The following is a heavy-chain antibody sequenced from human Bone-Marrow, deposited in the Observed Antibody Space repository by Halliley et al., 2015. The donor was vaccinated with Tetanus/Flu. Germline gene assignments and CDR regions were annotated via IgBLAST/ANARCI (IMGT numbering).Heavy chain of an antibody. CDR3: ARYYSISDPFDR. CDR2: IYYSGNT. Sequence: LRLSCDVSGDSISKRGYHWSWIRKPPGKGLEWIGYIYYSGNTFYNPSLQSRVSISVDTSKNQFSLKLRSVIAADTAVYYCARYYSISDPFDRWGQGALVTISS. D-gene: IGHD6-6*01. J-gene: IGHJ4*02. CDR1: GDSISKRGYH. V-gene: IGHV4-30-4*01.